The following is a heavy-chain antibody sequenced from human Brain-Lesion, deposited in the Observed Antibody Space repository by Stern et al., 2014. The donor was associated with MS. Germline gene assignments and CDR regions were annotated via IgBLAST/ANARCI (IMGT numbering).Heavy chain of an antibody. D-gene: IGHD4-17*01. J-gene: IGHJ4*02. CDR2: IYPGDSDT. CDR3: ARRENGAGGLDY. CDR1: GYSFNSYW. V-gene: IGHV5-51*01. Sequence: EVQLEESGAEVKKPGESLKISCKGSGYSFNSYWIGWVRQMPGKGLEGMGIIYPGDSDTRYTPSFQGQFTTSADTPISTASLQWSSLKASDTAMYYCARRENGAGGLDYWGQGTLVTVSS.